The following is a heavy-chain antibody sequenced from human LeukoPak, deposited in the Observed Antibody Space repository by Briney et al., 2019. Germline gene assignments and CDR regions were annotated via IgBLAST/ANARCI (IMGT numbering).Heavy chain of an antibody. Sequence: GRSLRLSCAASGFTFSSYGMHWLRQAPGKGREWVAVIWYDGSNKYYADSVKGRFTISRDNTKNTLYLQMNSLRAEDTAVYYCARDYSDILTGAPDYWGQGTLVTVSS. CDR2: IWYDGSNK. CDR1: GFTFSSYG. V-gene: IGHV3-33*01. CDR3: ARDYSDILTGAPDY. J-gene: IGHJ4*02. D-gene: IGHD3-9*01.